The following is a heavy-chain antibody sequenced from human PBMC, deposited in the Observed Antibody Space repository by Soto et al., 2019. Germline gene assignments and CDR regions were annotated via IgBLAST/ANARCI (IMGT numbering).Heavy chain of an antibody. D-gene: IGHD1-1*01. CDR1: GYTFSSYA. CDR2: INAGYGNT. J-gene: IGHJ4*02. V-gene: IGHV1-3*01. CDR3: ARDTAHGTFDF. Sequence: ASVKVSCKASGYTFSSYAMHWVRQAPGKRLEWMGWINAGYGNTKSSQKFQDRVTISRDTSAITAYMELTSLRSEDTAVYYCARDTAHGTFDFLGQGPLVTVSS.